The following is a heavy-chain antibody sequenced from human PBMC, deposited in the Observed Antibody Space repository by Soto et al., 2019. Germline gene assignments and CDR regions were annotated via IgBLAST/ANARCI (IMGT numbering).Heavy chain of an antibody. CDR2: ISNGGKTV. CDR1: GFTFSDYY. J-gene: IGHJ6*03. CDR3: XXXXXXXXXXXXXGVYYYMDV. D-gene: IGHD2-8*01. Sequence: QLRLVESGGGLVKPGGSLRLSCAASGFTFSDYYMTWIRQAPGKGLEWISYISNGGKTVYYADSVKGRFTISRDNARNLLYXQXSXXXXXXXXXXXXXXXXXXXXXXXXXGVYYYMDVWGRGTTVTVSS. V-gene: IGHV3-11*01.